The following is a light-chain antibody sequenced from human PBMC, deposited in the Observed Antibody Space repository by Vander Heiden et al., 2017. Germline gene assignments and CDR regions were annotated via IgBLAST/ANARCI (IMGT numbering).Light chain of an antibody. CDR2: AAS. J-gene: IGKJ1*01. CDR3: QQDDSFPGT. CDR1: QGIISY. Sequence: LWVNQSPSLLSSSTRKRVTIRCRMSQGIISYLAWYQQKPGKAPELPIYAASTLQSGVPSRFSVSVAVTDFTLSISCLQSEDFATYYCQQDDSFPGTFGQGTKVEIK. V-gene: IGKV1D-8*01.